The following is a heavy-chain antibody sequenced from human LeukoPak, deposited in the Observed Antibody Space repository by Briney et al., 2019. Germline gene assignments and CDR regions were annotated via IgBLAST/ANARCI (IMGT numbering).Heavy chain of an antibody. CDR1: GFTFSSYG. J-gene: IGHJ5*02. Sequence: PGGSLRLSCAASGFTFSSYGMHWVRQAPGKGLEWVAVIWYDGSNKYYADSVKGRFTISRDNSKNTLYLQMNSQRAEDTAVYYCARATYYDYVWGSYLPSNWFDPWGQGTLVTVFS. V-gene: IGHV3-33*01. CDR3: ARATYYDYVWGSYLPSNWFDP. CDR2: IWYDGSNK. D-gene: IGHD3-16*01.